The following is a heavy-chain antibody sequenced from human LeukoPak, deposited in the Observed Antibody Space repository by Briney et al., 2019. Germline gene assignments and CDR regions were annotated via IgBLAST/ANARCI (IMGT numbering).Heavy chain of an antibody. CDR3: ARDGYCSSTSCHNPGLGYYYYMDV. D-gene: IGHD2-2*02. J-gene: IGHJ6*03. CDR1: GGSISSGSYY. V-gene: IGHV4-61*02. Sequence: SETLSLTCTVSGGSISSGSYYWSWIRQPAGKGLEWIGGIYTSGSTNYNPSLKSRVTISVDTSKNQFSLKLSSVTAADTDVYYCARDGYCSSTSCHNPGLGYYYYMDVWGKGTTVTVSS. CDR2: IYTSGST.